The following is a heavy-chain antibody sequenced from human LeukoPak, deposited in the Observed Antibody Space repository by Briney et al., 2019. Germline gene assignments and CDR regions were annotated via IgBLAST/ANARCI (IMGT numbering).Heavy chain of an antibody. J-gene: IGHJ6*02. CDR1: RFSSSNFR. CDR3: AKGDTAMVTVPYYYVMDV. D-gene: IGHD5-18*01. CDR2: INIDEITT. Sequence: GGSLRHSCAPPRFSSSNFRMHRGRPAPRKGLVWVSRINIDEITTSYADSVKGRFTISRDNAKNTLYLQMDSLRVEDTAVYYCAKGDTAMVTVPYYYVMDVWGQGTTVTVSS. V-gene: IGHV3-74*01.